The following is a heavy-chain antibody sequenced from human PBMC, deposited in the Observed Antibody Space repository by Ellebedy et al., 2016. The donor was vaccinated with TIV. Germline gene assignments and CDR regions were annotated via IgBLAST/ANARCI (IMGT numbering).Heavy chain of an antibody. CDR3: ARDGDYGDYVDCPDY. D-gene: IGHD4-17*01. J-gene: IGHJ4*02. V-gene: IGHV3-11*04. Sequence: PGGSLRLSCAASGFTFSDYYMSWIRQPPGKGLEWLAYISSCGRTIYYADSVQGRVTISRDHAKNSVYLQLDSLRAGDTAVYYCARDGDYGDYVDCPDYWGQGTLVTVSS. CDR2: ISSCGRTI. CDR1: GFTFSDYY.